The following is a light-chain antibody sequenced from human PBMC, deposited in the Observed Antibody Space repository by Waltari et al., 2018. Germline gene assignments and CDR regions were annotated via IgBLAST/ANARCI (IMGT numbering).Light chain of an antibody. CDR3: QQRDNWPPGLT. J-gene: IGKJ4*01. CDR1: QSISNY. CDR2: DAF. Sequence: EIVLTQSPGTLSLSPGERATLSCRASQSISNYLGWYQQKPGQAPRLLIYDAFRRPTGIPARFSGSGSGTDFTLTISSLEPEDFAIYYCQQRDNWPPGLTFGGATKVEIK. V-gene: IGKV3-11*01.